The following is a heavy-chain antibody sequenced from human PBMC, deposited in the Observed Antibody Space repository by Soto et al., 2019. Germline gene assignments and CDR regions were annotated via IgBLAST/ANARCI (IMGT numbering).Heavy chain of an antibody. CDR2: IYSGGST. CDR3: ARALITIVGVGHDPLDI. Sequence: PGGSLRLSCAASGFTVSGNYMSWVRQAPGKGLEWVSVIYSGGSTYYADSVKGRFTISRDNSKNTLYLQMNSLRAEDTAAYYCARALITIVGVGHDPLDIWGQGTMVTVPS. V-gene: IGHV3-53*01. D-gene: IGHD3-3*01. CDR1: GFTVSGNY. J-gene: IGHJ3*02.